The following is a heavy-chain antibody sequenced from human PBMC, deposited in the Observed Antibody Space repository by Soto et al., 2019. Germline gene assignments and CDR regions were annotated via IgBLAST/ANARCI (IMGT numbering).Heavy chain of an antibody. CDR3: ARHSRCGTWAYVTRYLDP. D-gene: IGHD2-15*01. Sequence: EVQLVESGGGLVQPGGSLRLSCAASGFTFGSYWMSWVRQAPGKGLEWLATIKMDASDKNYVVPVKGRFTMTRDNAKNSVYMQVDSLRAEDTAVYYCARHSRCGTWAYVTRYLDPWGHGTLVTVSS. V-gene: IGHV3-7*01. CDR1: GFTFGSYW. CDR2: IKMDASDK. J-gene: IGHJ5*02.